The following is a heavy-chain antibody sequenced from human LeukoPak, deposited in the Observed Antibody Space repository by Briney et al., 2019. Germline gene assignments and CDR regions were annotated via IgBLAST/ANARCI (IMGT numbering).Heavy chain of an antibody. D-gene: IGHD3-16*02. V-gene: IGHV4-4*02. Sequence: SGTLSLTCAVSGGSISSSNWWSWVRPPPGKGLEWIGEIYHSGSTNYNPSLKSRVTISVDKSKNQFSLKLSSVTAADTAVYYCARAGYDYVWGSYRNWFDPWGQGTLVTVSS. J-gene: IGHJ5*02. CDR3: ARAGYDYVWGSYRNWFDP. CDR2: IYHSGST. CDR1: GGSISSSNW.